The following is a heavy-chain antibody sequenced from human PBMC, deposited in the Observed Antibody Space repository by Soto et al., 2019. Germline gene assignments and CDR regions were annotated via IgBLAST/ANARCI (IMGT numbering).Heavy chain of an antibody. CDR3: APRSLRFLEWLSSFPGGFDY. Sequence: QITLKESGPTLVKPTQTLTLTCTLSGLSLSTSGVGVGWIRQPPGKALEWLALIYWDDDKRYSPSLKSRLTTTKDTSKKPVVLKKTNMDPVDTATYYCAPRSLRFLEWLSSFPGGFDYWGPGTLVTVSS. V-gene: IGHV2-5*02. D-gene: IGHD3-3*01. CDR2: IYWDDDK. J-gene: IGHJ4*02. CDR1: GLSLSTSGVG.